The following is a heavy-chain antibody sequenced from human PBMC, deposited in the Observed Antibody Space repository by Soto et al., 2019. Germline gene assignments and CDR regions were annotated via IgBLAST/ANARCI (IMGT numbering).Heavy chain of an antibody. CDR3: ARDRSPPSYYDFWSGYDKAGNWFDP. CDR2: ISSSSSYI. Sequence: GGSLRLSCAASGFTFSSYAMHWVRQAPGKGLEWVSSISSSSSYIYYADSVKGRFTISRDNAKNSLYLQMNSLRAEDTAVYYCARDRSPPSYYDFWSGYDKAGNWFDPWGQGTLVTVSS. V-gene: IGHV3-21*01. CDR1: GFTFSSYA. D-gene: IGHD3-3*01. J-gene: IGHJ5*02.